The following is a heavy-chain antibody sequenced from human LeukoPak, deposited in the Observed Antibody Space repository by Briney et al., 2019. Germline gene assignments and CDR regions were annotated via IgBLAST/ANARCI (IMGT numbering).Heavy chain of an antibody. V-gene: IGHV3-21*01. CDR3: ARDFGVVPAARARYYYYMDV. Sequence: KPGGSLRLSCAASGFTFSSYAMSWVRQAPGKGLEWVSSISSSSSYIYYADSVKGRFTISRDNAKNSLYLQMNSLRAEDTAVYYCARDFGVVPAARARYYYYMDVWGKGTTVTVSS. CDR2: ISSSSSYI. CDR1: GFTFSSYA. D-gene: IGHD2-2*01. J-gene: IGHJ6*03.